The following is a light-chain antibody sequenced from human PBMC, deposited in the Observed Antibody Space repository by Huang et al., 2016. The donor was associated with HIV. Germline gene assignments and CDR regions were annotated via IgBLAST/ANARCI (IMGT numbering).Light chain of an antibody. CDR2: AAS. V-gene: IGKV1-NL1*01. CDR3: QQYYNTTLS. J-gene: IGKJ4*01. CDR1: RGISNS. Sequence: DIQKTQSPSSLSASVGDRVTITCRASRGISNSLAWYQQQPGKAPKLLLYAASRLQGGVPSRFSGSGSRTDYTLTISSLQPEDSATYYCQQYYNTTLSFGGGTKVEIK.